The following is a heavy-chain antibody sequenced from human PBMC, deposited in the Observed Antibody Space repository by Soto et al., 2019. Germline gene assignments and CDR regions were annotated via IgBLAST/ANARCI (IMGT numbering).Heavy chain of an antibody. D-gene: IGHD3-9*01. CDR2: INPNSGGT. Sequence: GASVKLSCKDSGYTFTGNYMHWVRQAPGQGLEWMGWINPNSGGTNYAQKFQGWVTMTRDTSISTAYMELSRLRSDDTAVYYCARSDDIYAFDIWGQGTMVTVSS. CDR1: GYTFTGNY. J-gene: IGHJ3*02. V-gene: IGHV1-2*04. CDR3: ARSDDIYAFDI.